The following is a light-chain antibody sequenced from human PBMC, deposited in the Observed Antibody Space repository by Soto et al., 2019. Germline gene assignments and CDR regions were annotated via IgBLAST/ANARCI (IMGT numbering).Light chain of an antibody. J-gene: IGKJ1*01. V-gene: IGKV3-20*01. CDR1: QSVRSSY. Sequence: EIVLTQSPGTLSLSPGKRPTLSCRASQSVRSSYLAWYQQKPGQAPRLLIYGASSRATGIPDRFSGSGSGTDFTLTISRLEPEDFAVYYCQQYGSSPRTFGQGTKVEIK. CDR3: QQYGSSPRT. CDR2: GAS.